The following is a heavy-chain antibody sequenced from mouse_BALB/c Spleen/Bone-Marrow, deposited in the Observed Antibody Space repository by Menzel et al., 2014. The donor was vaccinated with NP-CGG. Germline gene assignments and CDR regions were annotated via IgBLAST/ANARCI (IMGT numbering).Heavy chain of an antibody. D-gene: IGHD3-2*01. J-gene: IGHJ3*01. Sequence: QVQLQQSGAELVEPGASVKLSCKASGYTFTIYYMFWVKQRPGQGLEWIGEINPSNGGTNFNEKLKSKATLTVDKSSSTAYMQLSSLTSEDSAVYYCTRNGPDSSGYPAWFAYWGQGTLVTVSA. CDR3: TRNGPDSSGYPAWFAY. CDR1: GYTFTIYY. CDR2: INPSNGGT. V-gene: IGHV1S81*02.